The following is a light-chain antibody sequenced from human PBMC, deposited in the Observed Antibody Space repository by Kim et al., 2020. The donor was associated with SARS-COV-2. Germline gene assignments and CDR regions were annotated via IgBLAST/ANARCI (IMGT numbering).Light chain of an antibody. CDR2: RDT. CDR1: NIGSKI. V-gene: IGLV3-9*01. Sequence: SYELTQPLSVSVALGQTATITCGASNIGSKIVYWYQQTPGQAPVMVIDRDTNRPSGIPERFSGSTSGNTATLTISRAQAGDEADYYCQVWDSNTWVFGGG. CDR3: QVWDSNTWV. J-gene: IGLJ3*02.